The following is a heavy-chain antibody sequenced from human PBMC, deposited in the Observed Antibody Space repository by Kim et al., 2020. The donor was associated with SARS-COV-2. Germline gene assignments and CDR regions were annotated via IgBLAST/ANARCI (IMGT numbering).Heavy chain of an antibody. Sequence: SETLSLICSVSDSPINTDYYWGWIRQPPGKGLEYIGVIYHRGNTYYNPSLKSRVTISIDTSKNHFSLKLNSVTAADPAVYYCARVDYESSGYIDTLGQG. D-gene: IGHD3-22*01. V-gene: IGHV4-38-2*02. CDR2: IYHRGNT. CDR3: ARVDYESSGYIDT. J-gene: IGHJ5*02. CDR1: DSPINTDYY.